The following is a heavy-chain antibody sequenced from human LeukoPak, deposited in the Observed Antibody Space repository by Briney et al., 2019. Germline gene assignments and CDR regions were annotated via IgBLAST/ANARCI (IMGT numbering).Heavy chain of an antibody. Sequence: SVKVSCKASGGTFSSHTISWVRQAPEQGLEWMGRIIPLFGIVNYAQKLQDRVTITADKSTSTAYMEVSSLRSEDTAVYYCARIPSGDVDTAMVMYYHYGMDVWGQGTTVTVSS. CDR1: GGTFSSHT. CDR2: IIPLFGIV. J-gene: IGHJ6*02. V-gene: IGHV1-69*02. CDR3: ARIPSGDVDTAMVMYYHYGMDV. D-gene: IGHD5-18*01.